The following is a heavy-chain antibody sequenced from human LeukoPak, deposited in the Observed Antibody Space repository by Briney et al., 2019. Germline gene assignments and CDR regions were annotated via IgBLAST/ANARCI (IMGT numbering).Heavy chain of an antibody. Sequence: GGSLRLSCAASGFTFSSYAMHWVRQAPGKGLEWVAVISYDGSNKYYADSVKGRFTISRDNSKNTLYLQMNSLRAEDTAVYYCARDSDYWGQGTLVTVSS. CDR3: ARDSDY. V-gene: IGHV3-30-3*01. CDR1: GFTFSSYA. J-gene: IGHJ4*02. CDR2: ISYDGSNK.